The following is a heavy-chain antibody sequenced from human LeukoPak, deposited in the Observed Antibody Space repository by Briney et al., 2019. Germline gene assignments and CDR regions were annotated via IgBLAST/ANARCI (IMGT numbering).Heavy chain of an antibody. CDR2: ISGNGGST. CDR3: VKGGQRYDFWRFDF. CDR1: GFSFSIYA. V-gene: IGHV3-23*01. Sequence: PGGSLILSCEASGFSFSIYAMSWVRQAPGKGLEWVSSISGNGGSTYYANSVKGRFTIARDNSKNTLYMEMNSLTEENTALYYCVKGGQRYDFWRFDFWGRGTLVTVSP. D-gene: IGHD3-3*01. J-gene: IGHJ5*01.